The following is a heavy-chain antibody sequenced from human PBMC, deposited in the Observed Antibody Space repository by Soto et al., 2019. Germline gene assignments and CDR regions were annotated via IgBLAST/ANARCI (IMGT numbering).Heavy chain of an antibody. CDR1: GGSFSCYQ. Sequence: TLSLTCGVSGGSFSCYQWNWIRQSPGQGLEWIGEINHSGTTKYNPALESRINLSVDTSKKQFSLKMFSVTAADTAIYYCARGWRFDPWGQGTQVTVSA. J-gene: IGHJ5*02. CDR2: INHSGTT. D-gene: IGHD1-1*01. V-gene: IGHV4-34*01. CDR3: ARGWRFDP.